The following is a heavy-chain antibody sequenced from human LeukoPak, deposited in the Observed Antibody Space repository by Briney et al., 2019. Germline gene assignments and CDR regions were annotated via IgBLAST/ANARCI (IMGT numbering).Heavy chain of an antibody. J-gene: IGHJ5*01. CDR3: ARGGRYDSSGPDS. CDR2: INPNSGDT. CDR1: GYTFTGYY. D-gene: IGHD3-22*01. V-gene: IGHV1-2*04. Sequence: ASVKVSCKASGYTFTGYYMHWVRQAPGQGLEWMGWINPNSGDTNYAQKFQGWVTMTRDTSISTAYMELSRLRSDDTAVYYCARGGRYDSSGPDSWGQGTLVTVSS.